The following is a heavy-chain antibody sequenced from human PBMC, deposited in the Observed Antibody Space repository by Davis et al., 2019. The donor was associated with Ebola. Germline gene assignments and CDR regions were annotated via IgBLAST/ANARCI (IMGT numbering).Heavy chain of an antibody. V-gene: IGHV3-53*05. CDR2: IYSGGRT. CDR3: VKLTSTVATTDY. D-gene: IGHD5-12*01. J-gene: IGHJ4*02. CDR1: GFTVSSNY. Sequence: GESLKISCAASGFTVSSNYMSWVRQAPGKGLEWVSVIYSGGRTYYADSVKGRFTISRDNSKNTLYLQMTNLRPEDTAVYYCVKLTSTVATTDYWGQGTLVTVPS.